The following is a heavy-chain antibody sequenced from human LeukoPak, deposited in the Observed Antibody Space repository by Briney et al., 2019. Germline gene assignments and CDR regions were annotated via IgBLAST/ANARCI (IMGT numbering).Heavy chain of an antibody. J-gene: IGHJ4*02. Sequence: GGSLRLSCAASGFTFSDYSMNWVRQAPGKGLEWISYIGIDSGNTNYADSVRGRFTISGDKAKNSLYLQMNSLRVEDTAVYYCARDYKYAFDNWGQGALVTVSS. CDR3: ARDYKYAFDN. CDR1: GFTFSDYS. CDR2: IGIDSGNT. V-gene: IGHV3-48*01. D-gene: IGHD5-24*01.